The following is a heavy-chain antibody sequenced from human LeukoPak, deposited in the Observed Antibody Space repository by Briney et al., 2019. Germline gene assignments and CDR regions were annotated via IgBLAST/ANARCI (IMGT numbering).Heavy chain of an antibody. D-gene: IGHD5/OR15-5a*01. V-gene: IGHV3-13*01. CDR3: IRGGIQVSGIDAFDI. CDR1: GFTFSSYV. Sequence: PGGSLRLSCAASGFTFSSYVIHWVRQAPGRGIEWVSAIGIAGDTYYPDSVKGRFTISRENAKTSMYLQMNSLKDGDTAVYYCIRGGIQVSGIDAFDIWGQGTMVTVSS. CDR2: IGIAGDT. J-gene: IGHJ3*02.